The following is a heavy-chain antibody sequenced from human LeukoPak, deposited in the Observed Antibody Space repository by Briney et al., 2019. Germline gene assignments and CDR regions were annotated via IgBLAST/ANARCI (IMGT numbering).Heavy chain of an antibody. J-gene: IGHJ3*02. V-gene: IGHV3-30*02. D-gene: IGHD1-26*01. CDR2: IRFDGSSQ. CDR1: GFTFSNYG. CDR3: ARGRGSYYGVGFDI. Sequence: GGSLRLSCAASGFTFSNYGMHWVRQAPGKALEWVSFIRFDGSSQYYADSVKGRFLVSRDNSKNTLYLQMNSLRAEDRAVYYCARGRGSYYGVGFDIWGQGTKVTVSS.